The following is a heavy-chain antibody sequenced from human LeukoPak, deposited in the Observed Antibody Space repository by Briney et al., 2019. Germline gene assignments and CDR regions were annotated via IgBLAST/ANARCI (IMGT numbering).Heavy chain of an antibody. J-gene: IGHJ4*02. CDR2: IKQDGSEI. D-gene: IGHD2-21*02. CDR1: GFTFSHYW. CDR3: ARDRTVTAGIDY. Sequence: PGGSLRLSCAASGFTFSHYWMSWVRQAPGKGLEGVANIKQDGSEIYYLDSVKGRFTISRDNAKTSLYLQMNSLRAEDTAVYYCARDRTVTAGIDYWGQGTLVTVSS. V-gene: IGHV3-7*01.